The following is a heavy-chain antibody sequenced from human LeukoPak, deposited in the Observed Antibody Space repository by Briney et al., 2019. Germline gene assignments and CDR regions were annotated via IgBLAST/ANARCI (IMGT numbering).Heavy chain of an antibody. CDR2: IRGSGSST. D-gene: IGHD3-10*01. J-gene: IGHJ4*02. V-gene: IGHV3-23*01. CDR1: GFTFSNYA. Sequence: GGSLRLSCAASGFTFSNYAMSWVRQAPGKGLEWVSSIRGSGSSTYYADSVKGRFTISRDNFKNKLYLQMISLRAEDTAVYYCAKYASGLEYLPTFDYWGQGTLVTVSS. CDR3: AKYASGLEYLPTFDY.